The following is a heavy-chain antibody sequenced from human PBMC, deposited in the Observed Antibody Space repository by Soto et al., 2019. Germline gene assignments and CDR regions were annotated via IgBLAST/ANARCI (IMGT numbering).Heavy chain of an antibody. D-gene: IGHD1-7*01. Sequence: QVQLVQSGPEVKKPGASVKVSCKTSGYTFTSSGISWVRQAPGQGLEWMGWISANNGNTNYAQIVQGRATMTTDTSTSTAYMELRSLRTDDTAVDYCARCGNWNYASDSWGQGTLVTVAS. CDR2: ISANNGNT. J-gene: IGHJ4*02. CDR3: ARCGNWNYASDS. CDR1: GYTFTSSG. V-gene: IGHV1-18*01.